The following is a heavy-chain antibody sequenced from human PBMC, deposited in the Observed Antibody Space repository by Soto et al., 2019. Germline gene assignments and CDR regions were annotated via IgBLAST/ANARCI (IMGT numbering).Heavy chain of an antibody. V-gene: IGHV3-21*01. CDR1: GFTFSSYS. CDR2: ISSSSSYI. Sequence: VQLVESGGGLVKPGGSLRLSCAASGFTFSSYSMNWVRQAPGKGLEWVSSISSSSSYIYYADSVKGRFTISRDNAKNSLYLQMNSLRAEDTAVYYCARGGVAGYDILTGYYLDAFDIWGQGTMVTVSS. D-gene: IGHD3-9*01. J-gene: IGHJ3*02. CDR3: ARGGVAGYDILTGYYLDAFDI.